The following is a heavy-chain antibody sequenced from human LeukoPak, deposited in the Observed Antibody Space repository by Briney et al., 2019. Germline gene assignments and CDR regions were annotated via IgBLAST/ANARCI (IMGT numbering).Heavy chain of an antibody. Sequence: GGSLRLSCGASGFTFSTHAMAWVRQAPGKGLDWVSAISGDGDTTYYADSVKGRFTISRDNSKNTVHLQMNSLRAEDTAVYYCANQSPGWGQGTLVTVSS. CDR3: ANQSPG. CDR1: GFTFSTHA. CDR2: ISGDGDTT. J-gene: IGHJ4*02. V-gene: IGHV3-23*01.